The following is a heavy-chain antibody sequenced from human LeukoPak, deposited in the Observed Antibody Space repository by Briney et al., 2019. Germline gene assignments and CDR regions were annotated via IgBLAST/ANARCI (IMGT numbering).Heavy chain of an antibody. V-gene: IGHV3-15*01. Sequence: GGSLGLSCAASGFTVTNAWMSWVRQAPGKGLEWVGLIKGKTDGGTTDYGAPVKGRFTISRGDSKNTLYLQMNSLQTEDTAVYYCTTIANPAYFHSWGQGTLVTVSS. CDR2: IKGKTDGGTT. CDR3: TTIANPAYFHS. D-gene: IGHD4/OR15-4a*01. CDR1: GFTVTNAW. J-gene: IGHJ4*02.